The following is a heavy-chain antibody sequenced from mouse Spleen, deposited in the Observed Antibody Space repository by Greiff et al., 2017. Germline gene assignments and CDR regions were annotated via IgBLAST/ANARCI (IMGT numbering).Heavy chain of an antibody. D-gene: IGHD2-2*01. Sequence: VQLQQSGPELVKPGASVKISCKASGYSFTGYYMNWVKQSPEKSLEWIGEINPSTGGTTYNQKFKAKATLTVDKSSSTAYMQLKSLTSEDSAVYYCARIYYGYDEAYWGQGTLVTVSA. CDR3: ARIYYGYDEAY. CDR2: INPSTGGT. J-gene: IGHJ3*01. CDR1: GYSFTGYY. V-gene: IGHV1-42*01.